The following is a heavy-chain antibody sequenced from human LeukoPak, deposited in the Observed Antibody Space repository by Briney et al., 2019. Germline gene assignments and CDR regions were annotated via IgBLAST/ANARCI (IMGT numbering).Heavy chain of an antibody. V-gene: IGHV3-53*01. D-gene: IGHD3-10*01. CDR1: GFTVSSNY. CDR3: ARERGVGGSGTLDY. Sequence: GGSLRLSCAASGFTVSSNYMSWVRQGPGKGLEWVSVIYSGGSTYYADSVKGRFAISRDNSKNTLYLQMNSLRAEDTAVYYCARERGVGGSGTLDYWGQGTLVAVSS. J-gene: IGHJ4*02. CDR2: IYSGGST.